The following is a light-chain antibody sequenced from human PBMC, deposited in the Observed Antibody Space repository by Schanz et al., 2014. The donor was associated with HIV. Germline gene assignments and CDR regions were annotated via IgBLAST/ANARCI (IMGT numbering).Light chain of an antibody. CDR3: AAWDNTLNGPL. J-gene: IGLJ2*01. Sequence: QSVLTQPPSVSGAPGQRVSISCTGGSSNLGAGFDVYWYQQLPGTAPRLLIYSQNKRPSGVPDRFSGSKSGTSASLAISGLQFDDEAHYYCAAWDNTLNGPLFGGGTKLTVL. CDR2: SQN. V-gene: IGLV1-40*01. CDR1: SSNLGAGFD.